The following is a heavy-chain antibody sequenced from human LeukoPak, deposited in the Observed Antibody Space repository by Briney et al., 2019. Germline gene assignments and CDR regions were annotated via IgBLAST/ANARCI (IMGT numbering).Heavy chain of an antibody. CDR1: GYTFTSYY. CDR2: INPSGGST. D-gene: IGHD3-22*01. V-gene: IGHV1-46*01. CDR3: ARDHYDSSGYYYFQH. Sequence: ASVKVSCKASGYTFTSYYMHWVRQAPEQGLEWMGIINPSGGSTSYAQKFQGRVTMTRDTSTSTVYMELSSLRSEDTAVYYCARDHYDSSGYYYFQHWGQGTLVTVSS. J-gene: IGHJ1*01.